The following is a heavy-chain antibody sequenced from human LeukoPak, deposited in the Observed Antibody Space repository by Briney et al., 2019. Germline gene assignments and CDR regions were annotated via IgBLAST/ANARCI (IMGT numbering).Heavy chain of an antibody. V-gene: IGHV5-51*01. D-gene: IGHD6-19*01. CDR2: IYPGDSDT. J-gene: IGHJ5*02. CDR1: GYSFTGYW. CDR3: ARLGGYSSGPTHNWFDP. Sequence: GESLKISCKGSGYSFTGYWIGWVRQMPGKGLEWMGIIYPGDSDTRYSPSFQGQVTISADKSISTAYLQWSSLKASDTAMYYCARLGGYSSGPTHNWFDPWGQGTLVTVSS.